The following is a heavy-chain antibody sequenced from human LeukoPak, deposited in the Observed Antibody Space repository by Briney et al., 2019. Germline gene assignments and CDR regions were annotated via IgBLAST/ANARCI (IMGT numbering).Heavy chain of an antibody. Sequence: GGSLRLSCAASGFTFSSYGMHWVRQAPGKGLEWVAVIWYDGSNKYYADSVKGRFTISRDNSKNTLYLQMNSLRAEDTAVYYCARETTVTTRPDDAFDIWGQGTMVTVSS. V-gene: IGHV3-33*01. CDR2: IWYDGSNK. CDR3: ARETTVTTRPDDAFDI. J-gene: IGHJ3*02. CDR1: GFTFSSYG. D-gene: IGHD4-17*01.